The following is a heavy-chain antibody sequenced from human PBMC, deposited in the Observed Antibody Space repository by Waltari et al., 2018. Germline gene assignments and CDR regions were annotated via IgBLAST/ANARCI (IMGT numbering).Heavy chain of an antibody. CDR3: ARDYYGDYLFDY. Sequence: EVQLVESGGGLVQPGGSLRLSCVASGFTFSRYSMNWVRQAPGKGLEWVSYISSSSSTVYYADSVKGRFTISRDNAKNSLYLQMNGLRAEDTAVYYCARDYYGDYLFDYWGQGTLVIVSS. J-gene: IGHJ4*02. CDR2: ISSSSSTV. D-gene: IGHD4-17*01. V-gene: IGHV3-48*01. CDR1: GFTFSRYS.